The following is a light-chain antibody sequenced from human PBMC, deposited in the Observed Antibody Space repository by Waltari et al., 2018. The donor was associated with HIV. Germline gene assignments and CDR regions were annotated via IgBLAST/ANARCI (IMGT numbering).Light chain of an antibody. J-gene: IGLJ3*02. V-gene: IGLV2-11*01. CDR3: CSYAGMYTWV. CDR2: DVS. CDR1: RSDVGSYNF. Sequence: QSSLTQPRSVSGSPGPSVTISCSGTRSDVGSYNFVSWYQQHPGKAPKVMIYDVSKRPSGVPDRFSGSKSGKTASLTISGLQAEDEADYYCCSYAGMYTWVFGGGTKLTVL.